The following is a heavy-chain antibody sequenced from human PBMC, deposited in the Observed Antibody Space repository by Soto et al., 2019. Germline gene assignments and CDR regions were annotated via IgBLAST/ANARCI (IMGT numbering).Heavy chain of an antibody. CDR2: MRPYNGDT. CDR1: GYTFTSYG. CDR3: ARGGTDYFDH. D-gene: IGHD3-16*01. V-gene: IGHV1-18*01. Sequence: QVQLVQSGAEVKKPGASVKVSRKASGYTFTSYGVTWVRQAPGQGLEWMGWMRPYNGDTYYAQSLQGRVTMTTDTSTSTAYVELRSLRSDDTAVYYCARGGTDYFDHWGQGTLVTVSS. J-gene: IGHJ4*02.